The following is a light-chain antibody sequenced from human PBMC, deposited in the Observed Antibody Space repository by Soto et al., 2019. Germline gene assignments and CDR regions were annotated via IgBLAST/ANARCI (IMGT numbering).Light chain of an antibody. Sequence: EIVLTQSPATLSLSPGERATLSCRASQSVSSYLAWYQQKPGQAPRLLIYDASNSATGIPARFSGSGSGTDFPLTISSLAPEAFAVYYCQQRSNWPTFGGGTKVEIK. CDR2: DAS. V-gene: IGKV3-11*01. CDR3: QQRSNWPT. J-gene: IGKJ4*01. CDR1: QSVSSY.